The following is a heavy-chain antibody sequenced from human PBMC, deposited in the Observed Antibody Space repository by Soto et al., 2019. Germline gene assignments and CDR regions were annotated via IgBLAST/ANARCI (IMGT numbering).Heavy chain of an antibody. V-gene: IGHV4-39*01. CDR1: GGSINSSIYF. J-gene: IGHJ5*02. CDR3: ARHYSSGSRNWFDP. Sequence: SETLSLNCRVSGGSINSSIYFWGWVRHPPGKGLEWIGSIYYSGSTYYNPSLRSRVTISVDTSKNQFSLRLSSVTAADTAVFYCARHYSSGSRNWFDPWGQGTLVTVSS. D-gene: IGHD6-19*01. CDR2: IYYSGST.